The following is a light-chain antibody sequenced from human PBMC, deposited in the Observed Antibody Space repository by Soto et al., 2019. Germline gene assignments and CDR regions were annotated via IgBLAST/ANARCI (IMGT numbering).Light chain of an antibody. CDR3: EQCVIWPLT. CDR2: GAS. CDR1: QSVSNN. V-gene: IGKV3-15*01. J-gene: IGKJ1*01. Sequence: DIVLTQSPGPLSLSPGERATLSCKASQSVSNNYLAWYQQKPGQAPRLLIYGASTRATGIPARFSGSGSGTEFTLTISSLQSVDFAVYVWEQCVIWPLTLGQWTKVDIK.